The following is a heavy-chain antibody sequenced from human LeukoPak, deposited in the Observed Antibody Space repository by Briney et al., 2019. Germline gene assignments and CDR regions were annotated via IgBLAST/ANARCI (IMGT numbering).Heavy chain of an antibody. CDR3: ARVGGRGSIGGDC. J-gene: IGHJ4*02. CDR2: IKSDGSAT. V-gene: IGHV3-74*03. Sequence: GGSLRLSCAASGFTFSTYWMHWVRQAPGKGLVWVSRIKSDGSATTYADFVKGRFTVSRENAKNTRYLQRSSLRAEDTAMYFCARVGGRGSIGGDCWGQGTLVTVSS. CDR1: GFTFSTYW. D-gene: IGHD3-10*01.